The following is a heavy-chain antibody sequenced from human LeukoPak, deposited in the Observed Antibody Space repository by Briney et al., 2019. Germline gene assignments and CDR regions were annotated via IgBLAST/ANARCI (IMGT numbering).Heavy chain of an antibody. CDR2: ISSSSSYI. CDR1: GFTFSSYS. J-gene: IGHJ4*02. D-gene: IGHD4-17*01. Sequence: VGSLRLSCAASGFTFSSYSMNWVRQAPGKGLEWVSSISSSSSYIYYADSVKGRFTISRDNAKNSLYLQMNSLRAEDTAVYYCARGDYGDFNSAGFDYWGQGTLVTVSS. V-gene: IGHV3-21*01. CDR3: ARGDYGDFNSAGFDY.